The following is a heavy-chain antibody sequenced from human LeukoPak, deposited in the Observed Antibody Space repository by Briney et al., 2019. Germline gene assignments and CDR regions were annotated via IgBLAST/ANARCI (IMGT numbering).Heavy chain of an antibody. D-gene: IGHD6-13*01. CDR1: GYTFTGYY. CDR2: INPNSGGT. CDR3: ARAEDSSSWYWYN. Sequence: ASVKVSCKASGYTFTGYYMHWVRQAPGQGLEWMGWINPNSGGTNYAQKFQGWVTMTRNTSISTAYMELSRLRSDDTAVYYCARAEDSSSWYWYNWGQGTLVTVSS. J-gene: IGHJ4*02. V-gene: IGHV1-2*04.